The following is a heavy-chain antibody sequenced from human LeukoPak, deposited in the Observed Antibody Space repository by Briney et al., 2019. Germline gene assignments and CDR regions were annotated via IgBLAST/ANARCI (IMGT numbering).Heavy chain of an antibody. V-gene: IGHV3-53*01. CDR2: IYSGGST. D-gene: IGHD1-1*01. CDR1: GFTVSNNY. J-gene: IGHJ3*02. Sequence: PGGSLRLSCAVSGFTVSNNYMCWVRQAPGKRLEWVSVIYSGGSTYYADSVKGRFTISRDNSKNTLYLQMNSLRAEDTAVYYCARNRRAGTHGAAFDIWGQGTMVTVSS. CDR3: ARNRRAGTHGAAFDI.